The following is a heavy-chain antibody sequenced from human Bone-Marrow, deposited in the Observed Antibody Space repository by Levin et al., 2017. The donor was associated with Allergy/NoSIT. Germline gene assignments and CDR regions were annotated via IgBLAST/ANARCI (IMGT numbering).Heavy chain of an antibody. CDR2: IYPSDSDT. V-gene: IGHV5-51*01. J-gene: IGHJ4*02. Sequence: VASVKVSCKVSGDSVNNYWIGWVRQTPGRGLEWMGIIYPSDSDTRYSPSFHGQVTISADDSISSVYLQWSSLQASDSAIYYCARQSRYYFGSGTSFDYWGQGTLITVSS. D-gene: IGHD3-10*01. CDR3: ARQSRYYFGSGTSFDY. CDR1: GDSVNNYW.